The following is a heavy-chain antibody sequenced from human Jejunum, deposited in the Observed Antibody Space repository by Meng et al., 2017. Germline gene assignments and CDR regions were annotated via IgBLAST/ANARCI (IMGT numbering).Heavy chain of an antibody. D-gene: IGHD2-8*01. CDR2: MSYSGTT. Sequence: LLLQAQGPGLVKPSETLSLTCTVSVASISTTNYYWGWIRQPPGKGLEWIGTMSYSGTTFLNPSLKSRITISTDTSKNQFSLKLNSVTAADTAVYYCARALGTYGTFFDYWGQGTLVTVSS. CDR3: ARALGTYGTFFDY. V-gene: IGHV4-39*07. J-gene: IGHJ4*02. CDR1: VASISTTNYY.